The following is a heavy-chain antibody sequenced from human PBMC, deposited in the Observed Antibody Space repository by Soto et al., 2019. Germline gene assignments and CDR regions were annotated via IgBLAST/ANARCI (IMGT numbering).Heavy chain of an antibody. CDR2: INAGNGNT. Sequence: QVQLVQSGAEVKKPGASVKVSCKASGYTFTSYAMHWVRQAPGQRLEWMGWINAGNGNTKYSQKFQGRVTITRDTSASTAYMELSSLRSEDTAVYYCARRCSSTSCPDWGQGTLVTVSS. V-gene: IGHV1-3*01. CDR3: ARRCSSTSCPD. J-gene: IGHJ4*02. D-gene: IGHD2-2*01. CDR1: GYTFTSYA.